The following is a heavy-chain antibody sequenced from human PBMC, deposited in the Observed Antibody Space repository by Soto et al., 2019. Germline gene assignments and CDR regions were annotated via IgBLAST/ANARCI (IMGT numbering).Heavy chain of an antibody. CDR2: IWYDGSNK. D-gene: IGHD3-3*01. J-gene: IGHJ3*02. CDR1: GFTFSSYG. V-gene: IGHV3-33*01. CDR3: ARDKGVVPIFGVAPDAFDI. Sequence: GGSLRLSCAASGFTFSSYGMHWVRQAPGKGLEWVAVIWYDGSNKYYADSVKGRFTISRDNSKNTLYLQMNSLRAEDTAVYYCARDKGVVPIFGVAPDAFDIWGQGTMVTVSS.